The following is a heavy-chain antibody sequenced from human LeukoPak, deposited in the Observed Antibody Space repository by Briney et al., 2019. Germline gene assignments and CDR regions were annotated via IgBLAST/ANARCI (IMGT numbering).Heavy chain of an antibody. D-gene: IGHD6-19*01. V-gene: IGHV3-20*04. Sequence: GGSLRLSCAASGFTFSDYVMSWVRQAPGKGLEWVSYINHNGEMIYYADSVKGRFTISRDNAKNSLYLQMNSLRAEDTALYYCAKGSQQWLVGSPDYWGQGTLVTVSS. CDR3: AKGSQQWLVGSPDY. J-gene: IGHJ4*02. CDR2: INHNGEMI. CDR1: GFTFSDYV.